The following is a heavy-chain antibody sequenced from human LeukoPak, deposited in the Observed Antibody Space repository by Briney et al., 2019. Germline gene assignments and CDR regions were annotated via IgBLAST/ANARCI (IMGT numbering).Heavy chain of an antibody. D-gene: IGHD6-6*01. CDR1: GGSFSGYY. J-gene: IGHJ4*02. CDR3: ARGGKAFIAARPVDY. CDR2: INHSGST. Sequence: KPSETLSLTCAVYGGSFSGYYWSWIRQPPGKGLEWIGEINHSGSTNYNPSLKSRVTISVDTSKNQFSLKLSSVTAADTAVYYCARGGKAFIAARPVDYWGQGTLVTVSS. V-gene: IGHV4-34*01.